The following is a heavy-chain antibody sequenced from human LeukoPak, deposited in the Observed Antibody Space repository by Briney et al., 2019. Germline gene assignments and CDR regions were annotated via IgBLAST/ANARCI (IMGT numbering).Heavy chain of an antibody. CDR1: GFIFSSYW. CDR2: IKQDGGEK. V-gene: IGHV3-7*01. Sequence: GGSLRLSCAASGFIFSSYWMSWVRQAPGKGLEWVANIKQDGGEKYYVDSVKGRFTISRDNAKDSLDLQMNSLRAEDTAVYYCARVTGSRSTSSDYWGQGTLVTVSS. D-gene: IGHD1-26*01. J-gene: IGHJ4*02. CDR3: ARVTGSRSTSSDY.